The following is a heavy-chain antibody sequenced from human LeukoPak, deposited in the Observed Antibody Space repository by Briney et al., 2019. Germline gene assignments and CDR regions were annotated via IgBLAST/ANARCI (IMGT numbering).Heavy chain of an antibody. CDR2: IKQDGSEK. D-gene: IGHD6-13*01. CDR1: GFTFSSYW. J-gene: IGHJ4*02. Sequence: PGGSLRLSCAASGFTFSSYWMSWVRQAPGKGLEWVANIKQDGSEKYYVDSVRGRFTISRDNSKNTLYLQMNSLRAEDTAVYYCAKSDTPWGSWYYLDYWGQGTLVTVSS. CDR3: AKSDTPWGSWYYLDY. V-gene: IGHV3-7*03.